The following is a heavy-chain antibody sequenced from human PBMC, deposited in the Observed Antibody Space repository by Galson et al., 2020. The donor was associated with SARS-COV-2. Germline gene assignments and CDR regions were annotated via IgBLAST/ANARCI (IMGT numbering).Heavy chain of an antibody. CDR2: IWYDGSNK. CDR1: GFTFSSYG. V-gene: IGHV3-33*01. J-gene: IGHJ4*02. Sequence: QAGGSLRLSCAASGFTFSSYGMHWVRQAPGQGLEWVAVIWYDGSNKYYADSVKGRFTISRDNSKNTLYLQMNSLRAEDTAVYYCARGVGLGMATIEPFDYWGQGTLVTVSS. D-gene: IGHD5-12*01. CDR3: ARGVGLGMATIEPFDY.